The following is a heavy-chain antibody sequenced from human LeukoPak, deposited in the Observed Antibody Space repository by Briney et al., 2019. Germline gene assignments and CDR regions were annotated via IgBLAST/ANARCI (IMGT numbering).Heavy chain of an antibody. V-gene: IGHV3-23*01. D-gene: IGHD4-17*01. CDR3: AKDDYGDYEGLGDY. Sequence: GGSLRLSCAASGFTFSSYAMSWVRQAPGKGLEWVSAISGSGGSTYYADSVKGRFTISRDNSKNTLYLQMNSLGAEDTAVYYCAKDDYGDYEGLGDYWGQGTLVTVSS. CDR1: GFTFSSYA. J-gene: IGHJ4*02. CDR2: ISGSGGST.